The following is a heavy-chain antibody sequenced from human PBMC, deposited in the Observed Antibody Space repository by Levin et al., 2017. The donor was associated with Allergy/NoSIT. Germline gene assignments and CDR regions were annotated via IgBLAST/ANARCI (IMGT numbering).Heavy chain of an antibody. CDR2: MNPNSGNT. J-gene: IGHJ4*02. CDR1: GYTFTSYD. V-gene: IGHV1-8*01. D-gene: IGHD3-16*01. CDR3: ARGALMGASDY. Sequence: GGSLRLSCKASGYTFTSYDINWVRQATGQGLEWMGWMNPNSGNTGYAQKFQGRVTMTRNTSISTAYMELSSLRSEDTAVYYCARGALMGASDYWGQGTLVTVSS.